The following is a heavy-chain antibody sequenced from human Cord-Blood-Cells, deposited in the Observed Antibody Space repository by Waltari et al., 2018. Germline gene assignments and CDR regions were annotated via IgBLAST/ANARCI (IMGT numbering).Heavy chain of an antibody. CDR3: ARHEDGDYAGY. D-gene: IGHD4-17*01. V-gene: IGHV4-39*01. CDR2: SYYSGST. Sequence: QLQLQESGPGLVKPSETLSLTCTVSGGSISSSSYYWGWIRQPPGKGLEWIGSSYYSGSTYYNPSLKSRVTISVDTSKNQFSLKLSSVTAADTAVYYCARHEDGDYAGYWGQGTLVTVSS. J-gene: IGHJ4*02. CDR1: GGSISSSSYY.